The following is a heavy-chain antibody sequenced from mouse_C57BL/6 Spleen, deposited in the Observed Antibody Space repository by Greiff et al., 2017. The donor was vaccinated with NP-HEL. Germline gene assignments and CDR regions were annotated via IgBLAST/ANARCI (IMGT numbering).Heavy chain of an antibody. CDR3: ARREYDPWYFDV. CDR1: GYTFTSYG. J-gene: IGHJ1*03. CDR2: IYPRSGNT. V-gene: IGHV1-81*01. D-gene: IGHD2-10*02. Sequence: VQLQQSGAELARPGASVKLSCKASGYTFTSYGISWVKQRTGQGLEWIGEIYPRSGNTYYNEKFKGKATLTADKSSSTAYMGLRSLTSEDSAVYFCARREYDPWYFDVWGTGTTVTVSS.